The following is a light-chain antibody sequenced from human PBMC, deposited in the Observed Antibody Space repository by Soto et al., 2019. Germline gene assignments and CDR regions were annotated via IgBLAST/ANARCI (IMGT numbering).Light chain of an antibody. CDR2: EVS. CDR3: ISYTSDDVRYV. Sequence: QSALTQPASVSGTPGQSITISCTGSNSDVGIYDFVSWYQHHPGRAPKLIVSEVSHRPSGVSNRFSGSKPGNTVSLTISGLQSEDEADYCCISYTSDDVRYVFGTGPKVTVL. J-gene: IGLJ1*01. CDR1: NSDVGIYDF. V-gene: IGLV2-14*01.